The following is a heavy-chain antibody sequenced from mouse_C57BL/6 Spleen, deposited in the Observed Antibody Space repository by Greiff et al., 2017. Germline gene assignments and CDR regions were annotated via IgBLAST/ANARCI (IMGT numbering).Heavy chain of an antibody. CDR1: GYSITSGYY. V-gene: IGHV3-6*01. CDR3: ARDGTAQAAWFAY. D-gene: IGHD3-2*02. J-gene: IGHJ3*01. CDR2: ISYDGSN. Sequence: EVQLQESGPGLVKPSQSLSLTCSVTGYSITSGYYWNWIRQFPGNKLEWMGYISYDGSNNYNPSLKNRISITRDTYKNQFFLKLNSVTTEDTATYYCARDGTAQAAWFAYWGQGTLVTVSA.